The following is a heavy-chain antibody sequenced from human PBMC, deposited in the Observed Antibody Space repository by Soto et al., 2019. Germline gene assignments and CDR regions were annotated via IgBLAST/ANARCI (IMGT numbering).Heavy chain of an antibody. CDR3: ARDLLYYDFWSGYSRYYYYGMDV. J-gene: IGHJ6*02. CDR2: ISYDGSNK. D-gene: IGHD3-3*01. Sequence: GGSLRLSCAASGFTFSSYAMHWVRQAPGKGLEWVAVISYDGSNKYYADSVKGRSTISRDNSKNTLYLQMNSLRAEDTAVYYCARDLLYYDFWSGYSRYYYYGMDVWGQGTTVTVSS. CDR1: GFTFSSYA. V-gene: IGHV3-30-3*01.